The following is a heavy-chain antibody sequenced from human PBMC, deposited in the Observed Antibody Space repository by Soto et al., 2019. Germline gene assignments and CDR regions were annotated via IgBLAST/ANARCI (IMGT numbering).Heavy chain of an antibody. CDR1: GFTFSSYA. D-gene: IGHD3-22*01. Sequence: PGGSLRLSCSASGFTFSSYAMHWVRQAPGKGLEYVSAISSNGGSTYYADSVKGRFTISRDNSKNTLYPQMSSLRAEDTAVYYCEAMIVARGSYWGQGTLVTVSS. CDR2: ISSNGGST. CDR3: EAMIVARGSY. J-gene: IGHJ4*02. V-gene: IGHV3-64D*06.